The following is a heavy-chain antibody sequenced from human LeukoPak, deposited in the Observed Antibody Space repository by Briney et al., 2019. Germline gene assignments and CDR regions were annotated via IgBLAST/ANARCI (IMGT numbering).Heavy chain of an antibody. J-gene: IGHJ4*02. D-gene: IGHD2-2*01. CDR2: ISYDGINK. Sequence: GGSLRLSCAASGFTFSTYAMHWVRQAPGKGLGWVTLISYDGINKYYADSVKGRFTISRDNSKNKLFLQMHSLRAEDTAVYYCARPGCCTSTSCYESPCFDYWGQGTLVTVSS. CDR1: GFTFSTYA. CDR3: ARPGCCTSTSCYESPCFDY. V-gene: IGHV3-30*04.